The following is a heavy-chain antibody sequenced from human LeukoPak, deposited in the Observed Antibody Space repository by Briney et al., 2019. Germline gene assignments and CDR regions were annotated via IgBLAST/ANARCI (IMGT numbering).Heavy chain of an antibody. J-gene: IGHJ4*02. CDR2: IYYSGST. V-gene: IGHV4-59*12. CDR1: GGSISSYY. Sequence: SETLSLTCTVSGGSISSYYWSWIRQPPGKGLEWIGYIYYSGSTNYNPSLKSRVTISVDTSKNQFSLKLSSVTAADTAVYYCARRYLTIFGVVTPFDYWGQGTLVTVSS. CDR3: ARRYLTIFGVVTPFDY. D-gene: IGHD3-3*01.